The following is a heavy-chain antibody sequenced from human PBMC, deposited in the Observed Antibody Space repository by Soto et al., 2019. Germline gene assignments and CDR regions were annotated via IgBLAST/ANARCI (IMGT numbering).Heavy chain of an antibody. Sequence: GGSLRPSCAALGFPFSSYAMSRVRQAPGKGLEWVSAISGSGGSTYYADSVKGQFTISRDNSKNTLYLQMNSLRAEDTAVYYCAMTYYYDSSGYVPSFDYWGEGTLVTVS. CDR2: ISGSGGST. V-gene: IGHV3-23*01. J-gene: IGHJ4*02. CDR1: GFPFSSYA. D-gene: IGHD3-22*01. CDR3: AMTYYYDSSGYVPSFDY.